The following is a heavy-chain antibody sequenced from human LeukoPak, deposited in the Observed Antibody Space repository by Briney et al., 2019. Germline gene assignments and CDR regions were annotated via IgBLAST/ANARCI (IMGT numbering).Heavy chain of an antibody. Sequence: ASVKVSCKASGYTFTGYYMHWVRQPPGQGLEWMGWINPNSGGTNYAQKFQGRVTMTRDTSISTAYMELSRLRSDDTAVYYCARDHYDILTGYYGPDYWGQGTLVTVSS. D-gene: IGHD3-9*01. V-gene: IGHV1-2*02. CDR3: ARDHYDILTGYYGPDY. J-gene: IGHJ4*02. CDR2: INPNSGGT. CDR1: GYTFTGYY.